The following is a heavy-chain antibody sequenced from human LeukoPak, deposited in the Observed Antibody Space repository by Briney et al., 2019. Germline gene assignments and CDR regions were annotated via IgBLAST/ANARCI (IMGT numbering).Heavy chain of an antibody. CDR2: VYYSGTA. CDR1: GVSISSYY. J-gene: IGHJ4*02. V-gene: IGHV4-59*08. D-gene: IGHD5-24*01. Sequence: SETLSLTCTVSGVSISSYYWNWIRQPPGKGLEWIGCVYYSGTANYNPSLKSRVTMSVDTSKTQLSLKLTSVTAADTAVYYCAKTLSGDGYNRPFDYWGQGSLVTVSS. CDR3: AKTLSGDGYNRPFDY.